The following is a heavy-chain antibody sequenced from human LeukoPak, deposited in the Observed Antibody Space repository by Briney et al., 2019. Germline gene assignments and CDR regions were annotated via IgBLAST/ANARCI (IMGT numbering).Heavy chain of an antibody. D-gene: IGHD2-2*01. J-gene: IGHJ4*02. CDR1: GFTFSDYY. CDR3: ARVDCSSTSCYSEY. V-gene: IGHV3-11*04. CDR2: ISSSGSTI. Sequence: GGSLRLSCAASGFTFSDYYMSWIRQAPGKGLEWVSYISSSGSTIYYADSVKGRFTISRDNAKNSLYLQMNSLRAEDTAVYYCARVDCSSTSCYSEYWGQGTLVTVSS.